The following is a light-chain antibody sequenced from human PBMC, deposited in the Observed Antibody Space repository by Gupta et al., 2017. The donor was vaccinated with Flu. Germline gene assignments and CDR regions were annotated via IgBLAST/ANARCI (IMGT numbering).Light chain of an antibody. V-gene: IGKV1-33*01. CDR1: RDVTTY. J-gene: IGKJ4*01. Sequence: IQMTQSPSSLSASVGDRITITCQAGRDVTTYVNWYQQKPGRAPRLIIYDASNLETGVPTRFSGRASGTXFTLTIXSLQPEDSATYYCQQCHSRPLTFGXGTKVEIK. CDR3: QQCHSRPLT. CDR2: DAS.